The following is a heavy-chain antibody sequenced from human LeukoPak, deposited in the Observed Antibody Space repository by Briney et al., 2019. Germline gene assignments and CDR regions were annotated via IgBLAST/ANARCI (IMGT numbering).Heavy chain of an antibody. CDR2: ISSSSSYI. V-gene: IGHV3-21*01. D-gene: IGHD6-6*01. CDR3: ARVKGYSSSSVGYYFDY. CDR1: GFTFSSYS. Sequence: GGSLRLSCAASGFTFSSYSMNWVRQAPGKGLEWVSFISSSSSYIYYADSVKGRFTISRDNAKNLLYLQMNSLRAGDTAVYYCARVKGYSSSSVGYYFDYWGQGTLVTVSS. J-gene: IGHJ4*02.